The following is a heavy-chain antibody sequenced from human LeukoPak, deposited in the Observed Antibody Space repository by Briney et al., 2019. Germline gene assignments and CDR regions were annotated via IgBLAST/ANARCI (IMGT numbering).Heavy chain of an antibody. V-gene: IGHV4-39*07. D-gene: IGHD2-15*01. CDR1: GGSISSSSYY. J-gene: IGHJ4*02. CDR3: ARDRRVAVYYFDY. CDR2: IYYSGST. Sequence: SETLSLTCTVSGGSISSSSYYWGWIRQPPGKGLEWIGSIYYSGSTYYNPSLKSRVTISVDTSKNQFSLKLSSVTAADTAVYYCARDRRVAVYYFDYWGQGTLVTVSS.